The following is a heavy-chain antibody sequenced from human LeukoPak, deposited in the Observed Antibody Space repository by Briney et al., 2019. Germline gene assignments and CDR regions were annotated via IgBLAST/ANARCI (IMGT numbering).Heavy chain of an antibody. J-gene: IGHJ3*02. V-gene: IGHV3-48*03. D-gene: IGHD5-24*01. CDR2: ISSSGSTI. Sequence: PGGSLRLSCAASGLTFSSYEMNWVRQAPGKGLEWVSYISSSGSTIYYADSVKGRFTISRDNAKNSLYLQMNSLRAEDTAVYYCARDRHRRWLQFQAFDIWGQGTMVTVSS. CDR3: ARDRHRRWLQFQAFDI. CDR1: GLTFSSYE.